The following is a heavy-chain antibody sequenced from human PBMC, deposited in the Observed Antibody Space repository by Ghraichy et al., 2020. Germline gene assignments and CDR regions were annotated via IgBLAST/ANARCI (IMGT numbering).Heavy chain of an antibody. J-gene: IGHJ4*02. D-gene: IGHD5-18*01. Sequence: SETLSLTCTVSGDSISNSIFFLGWIRQPPGKGLEWIGSIYYSGNTYYSTSLKSRLTISVDTSKNQFSLNLSSVTAADTAIYYCAAYSYGHPNFDYWGQGMLVTVSS. V-gene: IGHV4-39*01. CDR2: IYYSGNT. CDR1: GDSISNSIFF. CDR3: AAYSYGHPNFDY.